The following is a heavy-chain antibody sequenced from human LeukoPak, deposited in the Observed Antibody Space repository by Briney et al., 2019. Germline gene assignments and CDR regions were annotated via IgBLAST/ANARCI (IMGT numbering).Heavy chain of an antibody. Sequence: SGTLSLTCAVSGGSITSNNWWSWVRQPPGKGLDWIGEIYHGGTTNYNPSLKSRVTISLERSKNQFSLKLTSVTAADTAVYYCARGEGSYFDYWGQGTLVTVSS. V-gene: IGHV4-4*02. CDR2: IYHGGTT. CDR3: ARGEGSYFDY. J-gene: IGHJ4*02. CDR1: GGSITSNNW.